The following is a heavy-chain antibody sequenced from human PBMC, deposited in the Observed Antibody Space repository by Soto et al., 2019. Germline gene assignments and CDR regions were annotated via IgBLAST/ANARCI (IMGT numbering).Heavy chain of an antibody. D-gene: IGHD5-18*01. CDR1: GGTFSSYA. CDR3: SRVHSGYSYGQGGYFDY. J-gene: IGHJ4*02. CDR2: IIPIFGTA. V-gene: IGHV1-69*01. Sequence: QVQLVQSGAEVKKPGSSVKVSCKASGGTFSSYAISWVRQAPGQGLEWMGGIIPIFGTANYAQKFQGRVTIPADEYASTAYMELSSLISEATSVYYGSRVHSGYSYGQGGYFDYCCQGTLVTVAA.